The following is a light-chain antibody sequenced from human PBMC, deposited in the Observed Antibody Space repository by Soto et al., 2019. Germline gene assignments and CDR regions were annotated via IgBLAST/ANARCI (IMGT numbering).Light chain of an antibody. J-gene: IGKJ1*01. CDR1: QSISSY. CDR2: AAS. CDR3: QQNYSTPVT. V-gene: IGKV1-39*01. Sequence: DIQMTQSPSSLSASVGDRVTITCRASQSISSYLNWYQQKPGKAPKLLIYAASSLQSGVPSRFSGSGSGTDFTLTISSLQHEDFVNYYRQQNYSTPVTFGQGTKVEIK.